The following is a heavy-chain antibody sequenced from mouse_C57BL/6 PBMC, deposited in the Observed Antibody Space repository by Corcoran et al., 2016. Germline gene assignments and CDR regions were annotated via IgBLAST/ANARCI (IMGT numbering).Heavy chain of an antibody. J-gene: IGHJ1*03. CDR3: ARATVVAEDWYFDV. V-gene: IGHV1-18*01. Sequence: EDQLQQSGPELLKPGASVSIPCNASGCTFTDCNMDWVKQSHGKSLEWIGDINPNKGGTFCNQKFKGKATLTVDKSSSTAYMELRSLTSEDTAVYYCARATVVAEDWYFDVWGTGTTVTVSS. CDR1: GCTFTDCN. CDR2: INPNKGGT. D-gene: IGHD1-1*01.